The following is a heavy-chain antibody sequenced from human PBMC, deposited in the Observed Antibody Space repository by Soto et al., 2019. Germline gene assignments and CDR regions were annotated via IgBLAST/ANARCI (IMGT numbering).Heavy chain of an antibody. Sequence: GASVKVSCKASGYTFTSYDINWVRQATGQGLEWMGWMNPNSGNTGYAQKFQGRVTMTRNTSISTAYMELSSLRSEDTAVYYCAIGGGDCYYYYRDVWGKGTMVTVSS. CDR2: MNPNSGNT. D-gene: IGHD2-21*02. J-gene: IGHJ6*03. V-gene: IGHV1-8*01. CDR1: GYTFTSYD. CDR3: AIGGGDCYYYYRDV.